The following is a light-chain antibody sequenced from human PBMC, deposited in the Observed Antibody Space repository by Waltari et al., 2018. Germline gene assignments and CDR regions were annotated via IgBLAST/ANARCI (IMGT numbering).Light chain of an antibody. Sequence: DVVLTQSPLSLSVTPGQSASVSCRSSQSLAFSDGKTYLNWFHQRPGQSPRRLIYKVSNRESGVPDRISGSGSGTDFALKISRVEAEDVGVYYCMEGAQWYTFGQGTKLESK. J-gene: IGKJ2*01. CDR2: KVS. CDR3: MEGAQWYT. CDR1: QSLAFSDGKTY. V-gene: IGKV2-30*01.